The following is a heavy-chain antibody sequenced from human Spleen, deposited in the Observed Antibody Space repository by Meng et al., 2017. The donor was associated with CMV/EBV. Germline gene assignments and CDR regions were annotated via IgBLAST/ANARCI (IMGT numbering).Heavy chain of an antibody. CDR3: AKSAFQRRGPKNWFDP. D-gene: IGHD3-10*01. Sequence: GESLKISCAASGFTFSNYVMNWVRQAPGKGLEWVASINPSGANTHYPDSVKGRFTISRDNSNGTLYLQMNCLRAEDTAVYYCAKSAFQRRGPKNWFDPWGLGTLVTVSS. V-gene: IGHV3-23*01. CDR1: GFTFSNYV. CDR2: INPSGANT. J-gene: IGHJ5*02.